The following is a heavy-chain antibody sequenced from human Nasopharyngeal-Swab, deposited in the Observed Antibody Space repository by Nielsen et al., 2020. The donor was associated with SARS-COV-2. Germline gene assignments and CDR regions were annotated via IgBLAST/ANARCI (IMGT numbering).Heavy chain of an antibody. J-gene: IGHJ4*02. D-gene: IGHD6-13*01. CDR3: ARMCSSSWAFDY. Sequence: GESLKISCAASGFTFSSYWMSWVRQAPGKGLEWVANIKQDGSEKYYVDSVKGRFTIPRDNAKNSLYLQMNSLRAEDTAVYYCARMCSSSWAFDYWGQGTLVTVSS. V-gene: IGHV3-7*01. CDR2: IKQDGSEK. CDR1: GFTFSSYW.